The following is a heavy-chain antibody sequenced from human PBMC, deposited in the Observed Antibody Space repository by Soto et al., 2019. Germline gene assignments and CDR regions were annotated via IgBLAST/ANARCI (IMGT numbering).Heavy chain of an antibody. CDR1: GGTFSTYV. Sequence: QVQLVQSGAEVRKPGSSLKVSCMASGGTFSTYVISWVRQAPGQGLEGMGAIIPLSGAPNYAQKFPGKVTTTADTSTAAASMELRSLRSEDTAIYYCARTDYSNYEVWVHPWGQGTPVTVSS. J-gene: IGHJ5*02. V-gene: IGHV1-69*06. CDR2: IIPLSGAP. CDR3: ARTDYSNYEVWVHP. D-gene: IGHD4-4*01.